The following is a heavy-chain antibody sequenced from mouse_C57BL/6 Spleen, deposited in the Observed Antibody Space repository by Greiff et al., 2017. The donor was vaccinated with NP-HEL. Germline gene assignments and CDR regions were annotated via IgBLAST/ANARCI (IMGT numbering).Heavy chain of an antibody. D-gene: IGHD2-3*01. Sequence: QVHVKQSGAELVKPGASVKISCKASGYAFSSYWMNWVKQRPGKGLEWIGQIYPGDGDTNYNGKFKGKATLTADKSSSTAYMQLSSLTSEDSAVYFCARGGDGYYVGYWGQGTTLTVSS. V-gene: IGHV1-80*01. CDR3: ARGGDGYYVGY. CDR2: IYPGDGDT. CDR1: GYAFSSYW. J-gene: IGHJ2*01.